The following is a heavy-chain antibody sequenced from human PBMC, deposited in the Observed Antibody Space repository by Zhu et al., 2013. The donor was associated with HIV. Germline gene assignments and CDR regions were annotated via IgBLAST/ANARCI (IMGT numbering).Heavy chain of an antibody. D-gene: IGHD3-22*01. CDR2: IIPIFGTA. Sequence: QVQLVQSGAEVKKPGSSVKVSCKASGGTFSSYAISWVRQAPGQGLEWMGGIIPIFGTANYAQKFQGRVTITADESTSTAYMELSSLRSEDTAVYYCARDWGHYDSSGYYLRRSPDNWFDPWGQGTLVTVSS. V-gene: IGHV1-69*12. J-gene: IGHJ5*02. CDR1: GGTFSSYA. CDR3: ARDWGHYDSSGYYLRRSPDNWFDP.